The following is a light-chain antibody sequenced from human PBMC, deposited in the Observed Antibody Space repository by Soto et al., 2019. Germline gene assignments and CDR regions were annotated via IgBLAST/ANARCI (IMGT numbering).Light chain of an antibody. CDR2: EVS. V-gene: IGLV2-14*01. CDR1: SSDVGGYNY. Sequence: QSVLTQPASVSGSPGQSITISCTGTSSDVGGYNYVSWYQQHPGKAPKLMIYEVSNRPSGVSNRFSSSKSGNTASLTISGLQAEDEADYYCSSYTSSSTLSVFGTGTKVTV. CDR3: SSYTSSSTLSV. J-gene: IGLJ1*01.